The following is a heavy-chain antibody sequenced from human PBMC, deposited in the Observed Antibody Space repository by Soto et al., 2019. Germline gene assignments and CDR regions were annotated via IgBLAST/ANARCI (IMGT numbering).Heavy chain of an antibody. Sequence: SETLSLTCTVSGGSISSGGYYWSWIRQHPGKGLEWIGYIYYSGSTYYNPSLKSRVTISVDTSKNQFSLKLSSVTAADTAVYYCARAAYYDFWSGYYDYHYYMDFWGKGTTVIVSS. CDR3: ARAAYYDFWSGYYDYHYYMDF. V-gene: IGHV4-31*03. CDR1: GGSISSGGYY. D-gene: IGHD3-3*01. CDR2: IYYSGST. J-gene: IGHJ6*03.